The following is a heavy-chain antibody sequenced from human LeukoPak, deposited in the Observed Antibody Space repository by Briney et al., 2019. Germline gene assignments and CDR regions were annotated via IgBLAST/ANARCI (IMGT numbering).Heavy chain of an antibody. CDR1: GFTFDDYA. V-gene: IGHV3-9*01. CDR2: ISGSGGSI. CDR3: ANVPKSGDRRDAFDI. Sequence: GGSLRLSCAASGFTFDDYAMNWVRQAPGKGLEWVSGISGSGGSICYADSVKGRFTISRDNAKNSLYLQMNSLRAEDTALYYCANVPKSGDRRDAFDIWGQGTMVTVSS. D-gene: IGHD4-17*01. J-gene: IGHJ3*02.